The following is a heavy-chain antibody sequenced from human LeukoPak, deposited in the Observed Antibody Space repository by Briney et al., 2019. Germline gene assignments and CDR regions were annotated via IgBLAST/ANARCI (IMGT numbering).Heavy chain of an antibody. CDR2: ISSSSSYI. CDR1: GFTFSSYS. V-gene: IGHV3-21*01. D-gene: IGHD3-10*01. J-gene: IGHJ4*02. Sequence: GGSLRLSCAASGFTFSSYSMSWVRQAPGKGLEWVSSISSSSSYIYYADSVKGRFTISRDNAKNSLYMQMNSLRAEDTAVYYCASPAVVRFWGQGTLVTVSS. CDR3: ASPAVVRF.